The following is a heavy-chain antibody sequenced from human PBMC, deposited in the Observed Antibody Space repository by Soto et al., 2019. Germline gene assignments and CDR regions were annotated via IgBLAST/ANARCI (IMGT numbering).Heavy chain of an antibody. Sequence: QVQLVQSGPEMTKPGASVKVTCKASGYSFARYGISSVRQAPGQGLEWMGWISTYNSNTKFAQKFQGRVSMTTDTFTNTAYMELTSLTFDDTAVYYCAREGYCSSGSCALYSHDYFGMDVWGQGTTITVSS. CDR3: AREGYCSSGSCALYSHDYFGMDV. V-gene: IGHV1-18*01. CDR2: ISTYNSNT. D-gene: IGHD2-15*01. CDR1: GYSFARYG. J-gene: IGHJ6*02.